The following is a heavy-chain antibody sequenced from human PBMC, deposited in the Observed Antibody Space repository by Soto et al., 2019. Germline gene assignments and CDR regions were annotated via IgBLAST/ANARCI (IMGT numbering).Heavy chain of an antibody. J-gene: IGHJ4*02. CDR2: IYYSGST. Sequence: QVQLQESGPGLVKPSQTLSLTCTVSGGSISSGDYYWSWIRQPPGKGLEWIGYIYYSGSTYYNPSLKGRVTVSVDTSTTQCALKLSPVTAADTAVYYCASCFGGNWADYWGQGTLVTVSS. CDR3: ASCFGGNWADY. V-gene: IGHV4-30-4*01. CDR1: GGSISSGDYY. D-gene: IGHD7-27*01.